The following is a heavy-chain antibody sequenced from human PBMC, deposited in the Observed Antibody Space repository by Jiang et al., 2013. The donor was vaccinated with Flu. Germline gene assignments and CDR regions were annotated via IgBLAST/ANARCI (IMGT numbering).Heavy chain of an antibody. CDR3: ASFPSRWELDFDY. Sequence: GSGLVKPSETLSLTCTVSGGSISSYYWSWIRQPPGKGLEWIGYIYYSGSTNYNPSLKSRVTISVDTSKNQFSLKLSSVTAADTAVYYCASFPSRWELDFDYWGQGTLVTVSS. CDR2: IYYSGST. CDR1: GGSISSYY. V-gene: IGHV4-59*01. D-gene: IGHD1-26*01. J-gene: IGHJ4*02.